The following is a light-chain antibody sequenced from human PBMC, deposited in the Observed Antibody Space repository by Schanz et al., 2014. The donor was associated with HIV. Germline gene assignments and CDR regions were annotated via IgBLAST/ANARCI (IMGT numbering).Light chain of an antibody. J-gene: IGLJ3*02. CDR3: SSYAGSNNFWV. V-gene: IGLV2-8*01. CDR1: SSDVGSYNL. Sequence: QSALTQPASVSGSPGQSITISCTGTSSDVGSYNLVSWYQQHPGKAPKLMIYEVSKRPSGVPDRFSGSTSGNTAFLTVSGLQAEDEADYYCSSYAGSNNFWVFGGGTKLTVL. CDR2: EVS.